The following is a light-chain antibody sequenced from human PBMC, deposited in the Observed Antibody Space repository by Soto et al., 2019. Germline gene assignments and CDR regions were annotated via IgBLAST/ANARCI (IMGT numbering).Light chain of an antibody. CDR3: QQYASLPPGYS. CDR1: QGITNS. J-gene: IGKJ2*01. V-gene: IGKV1-33*01. CDR2: DAS. Sequence: DIQMTQSPSSLSASVGDRVTITCHASQGITNSLNWYQHKPWEAPKLLIYDASNLETGVPSRFSGWDSGSHFTLTINSLQPEDIGTYYCQQYASLPPGYSFGQGTKIVLK.